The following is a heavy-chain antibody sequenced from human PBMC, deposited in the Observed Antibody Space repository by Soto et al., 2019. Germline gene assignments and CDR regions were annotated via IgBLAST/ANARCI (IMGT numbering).Heavy chain of an antibody. Sequence: QVVESGGGLVNPGGSLRLSCAASGFTFSDFYMTWIRQAPGKGLECVSYISSSGTTMYYGDSVRGRFTISRDNAKNSLYLQTDSLRAEDTAVYYCARVMRTYDLSTYKYYYYYMNVWGKGTAVTVSS. D-gene: IGHD3-9*01. CDR2: ISSSGTTM. CDR1: GFTFSDFY. J-gene: IGHJ6*03. CDR3: ARVMRTYDLSTYKYYYYYMNV. V-gene: IGHV3-11*01.